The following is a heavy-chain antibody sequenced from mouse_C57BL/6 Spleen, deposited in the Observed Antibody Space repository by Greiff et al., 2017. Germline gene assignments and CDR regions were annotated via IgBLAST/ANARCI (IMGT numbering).Heavy chain of an antibody. Sequence: VKLVESGPGLVQPSQSLSITCTVSGFSLTSYGVHWVRQSPGKGLEWLGVIWSGGSTDYNAAFISRLSISKDNSKSQVFFKMNSLQADDTAIYYCARKWDYYGSSLYYAMDYWGQGTSVTVSS. CDR2: IWSGGST. CDR3: ARKWDYYGSSLYYAMDY. CDR1: GFSLTSYG. J-gene: IGHJ4*01. V-gene: IGHV2-2*01. D-gene: IGHD1-1*01.